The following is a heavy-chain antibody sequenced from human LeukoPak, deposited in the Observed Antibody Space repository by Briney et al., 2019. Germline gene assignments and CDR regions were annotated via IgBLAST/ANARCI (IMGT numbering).Heavy chain of an antibody. V-gene: IGHV1-24*01. Sequence: GASVKVSCKVSGYTLTELSMHWVRQAPGKGLEWMGGFDPEDGETIYAQKFQGRVTITTDESTSTAYMELSSLRSEDTAVYYCARAPEYYDFWSGYAHFDYWGQGTLVTVSS. CDR1: GYTLTELS. CDR3: ARAPEYYDFWSGYAHFDY. D-gene: IGHD3-3*01. J-gene: IGHJ4*02. CDR2: FDPEDGET.